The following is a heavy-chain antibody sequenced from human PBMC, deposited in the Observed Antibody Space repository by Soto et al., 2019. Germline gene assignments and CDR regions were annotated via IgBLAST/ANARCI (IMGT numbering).Heavy chain of an antibody. CDR2: IYLGGTT. CDR1: GYSITSSSF. V-gene: IGHV4-38-2*01. CDR3: ARPRPNFGAVDS. D-gene: IGHD3-10*01. Sequence: SSETLSLTCAVSGYSITSSSFWGWIRQPPGKGLEWIGSIYLGGTTYYDPSLKSRVTISVDTSRNEFSLKLTSVTAAGTAVYYCARPRPNFGAVDSWGQGALVTVSS. J-gene: IGHJ4*02.